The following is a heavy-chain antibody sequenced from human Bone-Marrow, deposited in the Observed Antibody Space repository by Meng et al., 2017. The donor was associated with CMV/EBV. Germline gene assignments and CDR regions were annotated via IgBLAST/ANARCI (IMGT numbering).Heavy chain of an antibody. D-gene: IGHD1-26*01. CDR3: ARRGSYTGPYGMDV. J-gene: IGHJ6*02. Sequence: ASVKVSRKASGYTFTSYGISWVRQAPGQGLEWMGWISAYNGNTNYAQKLQGRVTMTTDTSTSTAYMELRSLRSDDTAVYYCARRGSYTGPYGMDVWGQGTTVTVSS. V-gene: IGHV1-18*01. CDR1: GYTFTSYG. CDR2: ISAYNGNT.